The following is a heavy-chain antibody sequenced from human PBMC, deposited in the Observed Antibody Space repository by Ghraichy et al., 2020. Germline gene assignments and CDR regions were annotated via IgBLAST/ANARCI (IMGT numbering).Heavy chain of an antibody. Sequence: GGSLRLSCAASGFTFSSYSMNWVRQAPGKGLEWVSYISSSSSTIYYADSVKGRFTISRDNAKNSLYLQMNSLRDEDTAVYYCARDLIRAAAEPHFDYWGQGTLVTVSS. V-gene: IGHV3-48*02. CDR1: GFTFSSYS. CDR2: ISSSSSTI. D-gene: IGHD6-13*01. CDR3: ARDLIRAAAEPHFDY. J-gene: IGHJ4*02.